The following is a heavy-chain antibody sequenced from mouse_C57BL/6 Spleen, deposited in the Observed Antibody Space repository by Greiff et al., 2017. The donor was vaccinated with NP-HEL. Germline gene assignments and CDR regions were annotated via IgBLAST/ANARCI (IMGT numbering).Heavy chain of an antibody. CDR1: GYTFTSYW. J-gene: IGHJ2*01. V-gene: IGHV1-52*01. CDR2: IDPSDSET. Sequence: QVQLQQSGAELVRPGSSVKLSCKASGYTFTSYWMHWVKQRPIQGLEWIGNIDPSDSETHYNQKFKDKATLTVDKSSSTAYMQLSSLTSEDSAVYYCARAGVARNYFDYWGQGTTLTVSS. CDR3: ARAGVARNYFDY.